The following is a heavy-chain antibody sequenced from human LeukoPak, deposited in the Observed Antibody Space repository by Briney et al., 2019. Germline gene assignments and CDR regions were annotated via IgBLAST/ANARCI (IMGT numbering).Heavy chain of an antibody. CDR1: GGSISSYY. D-gene: IGHD3-10*01. V-gene: IGHV4-59*01. Sequence: SETLSLTCTVSGGSISSYYWSWIRQPPGKGLEWIGYIYYSGSTNYNPSLKGRVTISVDTSKNQFSLKLSSVTAADTAVYYCARVDDPSGYYFDYWGQGTLVTVSS. J-gene: IGHJ4*02. CDR2: IYYSGST. CDR3: ARVDDPSGYYFDY.